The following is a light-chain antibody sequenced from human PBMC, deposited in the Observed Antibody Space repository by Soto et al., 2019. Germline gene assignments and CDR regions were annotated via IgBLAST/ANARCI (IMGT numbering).Light chain of an antibody. CDR2: DAS. Sequence: IHMSQSPSSLSVSVGDRVTITCRTSQNINAWLAWYQQRPGQAPKLLIYDASSVQSGVPSRFSGSGSGTEFTLTITSLQPDDSATYYCQPYNSYWTFGQGTKVDIK. CDR1: QNINAW. V-gene: IGKV1-5*01. J-gene: IGKJ1*01. CDR3: QPYNSYWT.